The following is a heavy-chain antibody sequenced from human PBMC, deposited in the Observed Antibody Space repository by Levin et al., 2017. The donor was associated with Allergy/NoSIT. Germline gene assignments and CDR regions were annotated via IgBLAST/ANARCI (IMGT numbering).Heavy chain of an antibody. CDR3: VGLEILGASGDSRDS. V-gene: IGHV3-30*03. Sequence: PGGSLRLSCVASGVSFKIYTMHWVRQAPGKGLEWVAVISYDEKKEYYIDSVKGRFTISRDTAKNILYLQMNSLRAEDTAVYHCVGLEILGASGDSRDSWGQGTLVTVSS. J-gene: IGHJ4*02. D-gene: IGHD3-16*01. CDR1: GVSFKIYT. CDR2: ISYDEKKE.